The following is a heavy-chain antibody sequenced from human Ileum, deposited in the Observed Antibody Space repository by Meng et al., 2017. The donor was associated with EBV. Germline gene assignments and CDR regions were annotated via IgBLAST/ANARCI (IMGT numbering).Heavy chain of an antibody. J-gene: IGHJ4*02. Sequence: LGEVGPVLLQFSGTLCLTRGVSRDSMTNNNWWTWFRQPPEKGLEWIGEIYHSGSTNYNPSLQSRATISVDMSKKQFSLKLRSVTAADTAVYYCARTGVGLAFDYWGLGTLVTVSS. CDR3: ARTGVGLAFDY. V-gene: IGHV4-4*02. D-gene: IGHD2-8*01. CDR2: IYHSGST. CDR1: RDSMTNNNW.